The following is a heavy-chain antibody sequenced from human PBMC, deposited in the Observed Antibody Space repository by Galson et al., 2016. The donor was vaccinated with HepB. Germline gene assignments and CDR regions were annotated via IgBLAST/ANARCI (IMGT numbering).Heavy chain of an antibody. D-gene: IGHD4-17*01. Sequence: SLRLSCAASGFSFSRYDMSWVRQAPGEGLEWVSGFSGSGGNTYYADSVKGRFTITRDNSKNTLYLQMNSLRAEDTAVYYCAKDRGDYPKYFDYWGQGTLVTVSS. V-gene: IGHV3-23*01. CDR3: AKDRGDYPKYFDY. CDR1: GFSFSRYD. CDR2: FSGSGGNT. J-gene: IGHJ4*02.